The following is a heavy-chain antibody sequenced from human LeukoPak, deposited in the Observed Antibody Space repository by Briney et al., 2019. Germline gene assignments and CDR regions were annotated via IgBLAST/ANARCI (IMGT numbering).Heavy chain of an antibody. CDR2: ISSSSSYI. V-gene: IGHV3-21*01. Sequence: GGSLRLSCAASGFTFSSYSMNWVRPAPGKGLEWVSSISSSSSYIYYADSVKGRFTISRDNAKNSLYLQMNSLRAEDTAVYYCAGAYSGSYDYWGQGTLVTVSS. CDR3: AGAYSGSYDY. J-gene: IGHJ4*02. D-gene: IGHD1-26*01. CDR1: GFTFSSYS.